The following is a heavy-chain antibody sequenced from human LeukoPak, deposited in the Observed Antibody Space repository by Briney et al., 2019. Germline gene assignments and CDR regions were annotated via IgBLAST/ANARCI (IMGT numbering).Heavy chain of an antibody. V-gene: IGHV3-53*01. CDR2: IYSGGST. CDR3: ARDFGGGYSYGYVFDY. J-gene: IGHJ4*02. CDR1: GFTVSSNY. Sequence: GGSLRLSCAASGFTVSSNYMSWVRQAPGKGLEWVSVIYSGGSTYYADSVKGRFTISRHNSKNTLYLQMNSLRAEDTAVYYCARDFGGGYSYGYVFDYWGQGTLVTVSS. D-gene: IGHD5-18*01.